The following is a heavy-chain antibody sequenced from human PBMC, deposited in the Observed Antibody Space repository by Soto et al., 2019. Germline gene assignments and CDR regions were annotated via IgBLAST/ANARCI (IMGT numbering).Heavy chain of an antibody. CDR1: GGTFSSYT. CDR3: ARDCSSTSCYAYP. CDR2: IIPILGIA. J-gene: IGHJ5*02. D-gene: IGHD2-2*01. Sequence: QVQLVQSGAEVKKPGSSVKVSCKASGGTFSSYTMRWVRQAPGEGLEWMGRIIPILGIANYAQKFQGRVTITADKSTSTAYMELSSLRSEDTAVYYCARDCSSTSCYAYPWGQGTLVTVSS. V-gene: IGHV1-69*08.